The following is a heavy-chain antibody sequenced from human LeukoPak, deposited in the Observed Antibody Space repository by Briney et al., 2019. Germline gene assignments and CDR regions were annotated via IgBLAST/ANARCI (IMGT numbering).Heavy chain of an antibody. J-gene: IGHJ4*02. V-gene: IGHV3-30*02. CDR2: IRNDGSNK. D-gene: IGHD5/OR15-5a*01. Sequence: GGSLRLSCAASGFTFSTYGLHWVRQAPGKGLEWVAFIRNDGSNKYYADSVKGRFTISRDNSRNTLSLQMNSLRVEDTAVYYCAKIEVSATLDYWGQGTLVTVSS. CDR3: AKIEVSATLDY. CDR1: GFTFSTYG.